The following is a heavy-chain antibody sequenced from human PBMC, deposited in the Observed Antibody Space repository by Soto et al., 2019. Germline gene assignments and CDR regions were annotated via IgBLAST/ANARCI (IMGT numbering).Heavy chain of an antibody. CDR2: MNPATSNP. D-gene: IGHD6-13*01. V-gene: IGHV1-8*01. CDR3: ARGGDTSTWYDLDY. Sequence: QVQLVQSGAEVKKPGASVKVSCKASGYTFTSFDINWVRQAPGQGLEWMGWMNPATSNPGYAQKFQGRVTMTRNTSINTAYMELSSLRSEDTAVYFCARGGDTSTWYDLDYWGQGALVTVSS. CDR1: GYTFTSFD. J-gene: IGHJ4*02.